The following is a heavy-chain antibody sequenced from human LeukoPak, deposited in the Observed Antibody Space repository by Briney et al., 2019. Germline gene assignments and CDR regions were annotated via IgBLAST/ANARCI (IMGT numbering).Heavy chain of an antibody. D-gene: IGHD4-17*01. CDR2: IHTSGDT. J-gene: IGHJ5*02. CDR3: IVFGDSNH. CDR1: GFTFSSYD. V-gene: IGHV3-53*01. Sequence: PGGSLRLSCAASGFTFSSYDVHWVRQAPGKGLEWVSAIHTSGDTCYADSVKGRFTISRDTSKNTLYLQINSLRVEDTAVYYCIVFGDSNHWGQGTLVTVSS.